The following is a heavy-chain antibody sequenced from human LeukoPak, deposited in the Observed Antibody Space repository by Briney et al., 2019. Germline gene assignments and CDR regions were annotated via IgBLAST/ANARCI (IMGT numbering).Heavy chain of an antibody. CDR3: ARMGGYYDILTGYYPPLYYFDY. J-gene: IGHJ4*02. V-gene: IGHV1-18*01. Sequence: ASVKVSCKASGYTFTSYGISWVRQAPGQGLEWMGWISAYNGNTNYAQKLQGRVTMTTDTSTSTAYMELRSLRSDGTAVYYCARMGGYYDILTGYYPPLYYFDYWGQGTLVTVSS. D-gene: IGHD3-9*01. CDR1: GYTFTSYG. CDR2: ISAYNGNT.